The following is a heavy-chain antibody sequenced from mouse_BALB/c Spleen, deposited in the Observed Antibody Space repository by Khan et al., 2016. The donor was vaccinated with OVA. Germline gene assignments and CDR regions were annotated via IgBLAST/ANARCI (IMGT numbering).Heavy chain of an antibody. V-gene: IGHV2-6*02. J-gene: IGHJ4*01. D-gene: IGHD2-4*01. CDR3: ARNTQMITTVMDY. CDR2: IWSDGNT. Sequence: QVQLKQSGPGLVAPSQSLSITCTVSGFSLTSYGVHWVRQPPGKGLEWLVVIWSDGNTTYNSTLKSRLSISKDNSKSQVFLKMNSLQTDDTAMYYCARNTQMITTVMDYWGQGTSVTVSS. CDR1: GFSLTSYG.